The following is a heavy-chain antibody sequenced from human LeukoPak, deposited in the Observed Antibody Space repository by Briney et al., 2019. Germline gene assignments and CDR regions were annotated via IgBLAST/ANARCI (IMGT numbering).Heavy chain of an antibody. CDR2: IRQDGGEK. D-gene: IGHD5/OR15-5a*01. V-gene: IGHV3-7*01. J-gene: IGHJ4*02. CDR3: ARLSGESTIYDY. Sequence: GGSLRLSCVASAFTFARHWMSWVRQAPGKPLEWVATIRQDGGEKYYLDSVKGRFIISRDNARSSLSLQMDSLRVEDTAVYYCARLSGESTIYDYWGQGTLVTVSS. CDR1: AFTFARHW.